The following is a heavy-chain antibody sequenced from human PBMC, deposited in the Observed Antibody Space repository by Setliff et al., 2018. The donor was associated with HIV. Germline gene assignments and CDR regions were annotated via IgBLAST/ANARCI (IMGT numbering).Heavy chain of an antibody. CDR2: ITATGGST. CDR1: GFTFDNYA. CDR3: ARDYHAFRMIVVVDNYYGMDV. V-gene: IGHV3-23*01. Sequence: GGSLRLSCAASGFTFDNYAVSWVRQAPGKGLEWISAITATGGSTYYSDSVKGRFTISRDNAKKTLYLQMNSLRAEDTAVYYCARDYHAFRMIVVVDNYYGMDVWGQGTTVTVS. J-gene: IGHJ6*02. D-gene: IGHD3-22*01.